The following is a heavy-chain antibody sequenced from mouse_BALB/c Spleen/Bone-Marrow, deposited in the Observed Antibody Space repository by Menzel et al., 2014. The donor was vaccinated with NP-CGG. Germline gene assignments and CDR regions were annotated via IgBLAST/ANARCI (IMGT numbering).Heavy chain of an antibody. CDR3: ARGIYYGGYFDY. CDR1: GYSFTGYY. Sequence: EVQLQQSGPELAKPGASVKISCKASGYSFTGYYMHWVKQSHVKSLEWIGRINPYNGATSYNQNFKDKASLTVDKSSSTAYMELHNLTSEDSAVYYCARGIYYGGYFDYWGQGTTLTVSS. CDR2: INPYNGAT. J-gene: IGHJ2*01. D-gene: IGHD1-1*01. V-gene: IGHV1-26*01.